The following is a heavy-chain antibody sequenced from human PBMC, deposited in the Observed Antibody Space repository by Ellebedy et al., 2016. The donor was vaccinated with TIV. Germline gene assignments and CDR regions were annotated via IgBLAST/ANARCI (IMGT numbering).Heavy chain of an antibody. CDR1: GFGVSSSY. CDR2: IYRGGGT. CDR3: AGGISVAGTSLDL. D-gene: IGHD6-19*01. V-gene: IGHV3-53*01. J-gene: IGHJ4*02. Sequence: PGGSLRLSCAASGFGVSSSYMSWVRHAPGRGLEWVSTIYRGGGTYYADSVQGRFTVSRDNSKNTLYLQMNSLRAEDTAVYYCAGGISVAGTSLDLWGQGTLVTVSS.